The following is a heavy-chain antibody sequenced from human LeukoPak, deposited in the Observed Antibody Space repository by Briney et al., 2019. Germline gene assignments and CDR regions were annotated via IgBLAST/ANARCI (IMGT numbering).Heavy chain of an antibody. Sequence: SSETLSLTRTVSGGSISSYYWSWIRQPPGEGVVWIGYIYYSGSTNYNPSLKSRVTISVDTSKNQFSLKLSSVTAADTAVYYCARAGSSYYYYYYMDVWGKGTTITVSS. CDR3: ARAGSSYYYYYYMDV. J-gene: IGHJ6*03. CDR2: IYYSGST. V-gene: IGHV4-59*01. D-gene: IGHD6-6*01. CDR1: GGSISSYY.